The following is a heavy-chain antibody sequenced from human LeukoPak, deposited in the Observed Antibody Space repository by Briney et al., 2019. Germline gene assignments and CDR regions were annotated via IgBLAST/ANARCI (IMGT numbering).Heavy chain of an antibody. CDR2: VYLGGST. Sequence: SETLSLTCNVSGASFNYYYWSWIRQPAGKGLEWIGRVYLGGSTNYNPSLKSRVMMSLDKANNQFSLRLSSVTAADTATYYCARDLCDDAACYPFDRWGQGTLVTVSS. D-gene: IGHD3-16*02. V-gene: IGHV4-4*07. J-gene: IGHJ4*02. CDR3: ARDLCDDAACYPFDR. CDR1: GASFNYYY.